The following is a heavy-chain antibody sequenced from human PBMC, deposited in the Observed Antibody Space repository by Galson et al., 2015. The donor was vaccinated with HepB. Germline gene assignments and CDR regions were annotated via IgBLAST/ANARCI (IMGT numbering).Heavy chain of an antibody. CDR2: ISGDNANT. D-gene: IGHD5-18*01. Sequence: SVKVSCQASGYTFSRYGISWVRQAPGQGLEWMGWISGDNANTNYAPKLQGRVTMTTDTSTSTAYMELTSLRSDDTAVYYCARGGYSYGKFDYWGQGTLVTVSS. CDR1: GYTFSRYG. CDR3: ARGGYSYGKFDY. V-gene: IGHV1-18*01. J-gene: IGHJ4*02.